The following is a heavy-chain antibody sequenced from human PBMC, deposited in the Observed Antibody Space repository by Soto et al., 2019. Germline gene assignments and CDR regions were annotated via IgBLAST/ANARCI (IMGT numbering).Heavy chain of an antibody. CDR2: IYYSGST. Sequence: SETLSLTCTVSGGSVSSGSYYWSWIRQPPGKGLEWIGYIYYSGSTNYNPSLKSRVTISVDTSKNQFSLKLSSVTAADTAVYYCARGFAAGTYQAGDLPNYYYYYGMDVWGQGTTVTVSS. J-gene: IGHJ6*02. CDR3: ARGFAAGTYQAGDLPNYYYYYGMDV. V-gene: IGHV4-61*01. D-gene: IGHD6-13*01. CDR1: GGSVSSGSYY.